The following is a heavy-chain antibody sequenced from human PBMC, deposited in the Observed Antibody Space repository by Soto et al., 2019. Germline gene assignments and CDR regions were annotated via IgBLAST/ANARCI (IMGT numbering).Heavy chain of an antibody. CDR3: ARDGSTVVQLRYYFDY. D-gene: IGHD1-1*01. Sequence: ASVKVSCKASGYTFTGYYMHWVRQAPGQGLEWMGGINPNSGGTNYAQKFQGWVTMTRDKSISTAFMELSRVRSDDTAVDYCARDGSTVVQLRYYFDYWGQGTLVTVSS. CDR1: GYTFTGYY. J-gene: IGHJ4*02. CDR2: INPNSGGT. V-gene: IGHV1-2*04.